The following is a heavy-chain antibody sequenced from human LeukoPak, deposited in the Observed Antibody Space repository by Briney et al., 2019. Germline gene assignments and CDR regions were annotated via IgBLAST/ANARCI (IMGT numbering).Heavy chain of an antibody. CDR3: ARDGRRYFDWLLYSDFDY. Sequence: ASVKVSCKASGYTFTGYYMHWVRQAPGQGLEWMGRINPNSGGTNYAQTFQGRVTMTRDTSISTAYMELSRLRSDDTAVYYCARDGRRYFDWLLYSDFDYWGQGTLVTVSS. J-gene: IGHJ4*02. D-gene: IGHD3-9*01. V-gene: IGHV1-2*06. CDR1: GYTFTGYY. CDR2: INPNSGGT.